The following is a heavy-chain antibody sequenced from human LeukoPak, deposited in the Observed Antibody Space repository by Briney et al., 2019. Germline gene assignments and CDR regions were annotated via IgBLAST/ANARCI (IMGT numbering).Heavy chain of an antibody. CDR3: AITYDSSGYYGAFDI. J-gene: IGHJ3*02. D-gene: IGHD3-22*01. V-gene: IGHV3-21*01. CDR2: ISSSSSYI. CDR1: GFTFSSYS. Sequence: PGGSLRLSCAASGFTFSSYSMNWVRQAPGKGLEWVSSISSSSSYIYYADSVKGRFTISRDNAKNSLYLQMNSLRAEDTAVYYCAITYDSSGYYGAFDIWGQGTMVTVSS.